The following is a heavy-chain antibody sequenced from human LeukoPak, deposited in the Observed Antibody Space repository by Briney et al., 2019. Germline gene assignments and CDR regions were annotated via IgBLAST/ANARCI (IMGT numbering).Heavy chain of an antibody. CDR1: GYTFTSYY. D-gene: IGHD3-10*01. Sequence: ASVKVSCKASGYTFTSYYMHWVRQAPGQGLEWMGIINPSGGSTSYAQKFQGRVTITRDTSASTAYMELSSLRSEDTAVYYCARDYYGSGSYSPRGTTDWFDPWGQGTLVTVSS. CDR2: INPSGGST. CDR3: ARDYYGSGSYSPRGTTDWFDP. J-gene: IGHJ5*02. V-gene: IGHV1-46*01.